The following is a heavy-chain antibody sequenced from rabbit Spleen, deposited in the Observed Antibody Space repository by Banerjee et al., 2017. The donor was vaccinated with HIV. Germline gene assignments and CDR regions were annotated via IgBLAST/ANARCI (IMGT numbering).Heavy chain of an antibody. Sequence: QEQLEESGGGLVQPGGSLKVSCIASGFDFSSYYMSWVRQAPGKGLEWIACINAATGKPVYATWANGRFSISRTSSTTVTLQMTSLTAADTATYLCARDLAGAIGWNFYLWGQGTLVTVS. CDR1: GFDFSSYYM. D-gene: IGHD4-1*01. J-gene: IGHJ4*01. CDR2: INAATGKP. V-gene: IGHV1S45*01. CDR3: ARDLAGAIGWNFYL.